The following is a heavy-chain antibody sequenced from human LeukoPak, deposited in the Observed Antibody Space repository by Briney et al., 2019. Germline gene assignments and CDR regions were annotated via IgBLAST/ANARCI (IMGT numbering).Heavy chain of an antibody. CDR2: ISYDGSNK. Sequence: GRSLRLSCAASGFTFSSYAMHWVRQAPGKGLEWVAVISYDGSNKYYADSVKGRFTISRDNSKNTLYLQMNSLRAEDTAVYYCARDHARGSGQLGAFDIWGQGTMVTVPS. D-gene: IGHD3-10*01. V-gene: IGHV3-30-3*01. CDR1: GFTFSSYA. CDR3: ARDHARGSGQLGAFDI. J-gene: IGHJ3*02.